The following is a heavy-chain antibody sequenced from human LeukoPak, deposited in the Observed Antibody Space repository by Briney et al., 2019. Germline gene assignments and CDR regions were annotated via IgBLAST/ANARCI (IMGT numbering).Heavy chain of an antibody. V-gene: IGHV4-61*02. CDR3: AREASIVVVPAALDAFDI. D-gene: IGHD2-2*01. Sequence: PSETLSLTCTVSGGSISSSSYYWSWIRQPAGKGLEWIGRIYTSGSTNYNPSLKSRVTMSVDTSKNQFSLKLSSVTAADTAVYYCAREASIVVVPAALDAFDIWGQGTMVTVSS. J-gene: IGHJ3*02. CDR2: IYTSGST. CDR1: GGSISSSSYY.